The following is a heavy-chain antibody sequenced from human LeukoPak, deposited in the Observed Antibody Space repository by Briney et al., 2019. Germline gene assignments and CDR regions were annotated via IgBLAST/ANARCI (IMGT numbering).Heavy chain of an antibody. CDR1: GASIDSGDSGGYY. D-gene: IGHD4/OR15-4a*01. CDR2: VYYSGSL. Sequence: PSETLSLTCSVSGASIDSGDSGGYYWAWLRQPPGKGLEWIGSVYYSGSLKYNPSLKGRDSISRDMSKNQFFLNLNSVNATDTAVYYCARRDYAAWFDPWGQGTLVTVSS. V-gene: IGHV4-39*07. J-gene: IGHJ5*02. CDR3: ARRDYAAWFDP.